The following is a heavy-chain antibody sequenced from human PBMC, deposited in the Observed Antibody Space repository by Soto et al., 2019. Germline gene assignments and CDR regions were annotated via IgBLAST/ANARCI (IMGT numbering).Heavy chain of an antibody. CDR2: ISGSGGST. V-gene: IGHV3-23*01. CDR1: GFTFSSYA. J-gene: IGHJ6*02. CDR3: AKAFGYSPKYGMDV. Sequence: GGSLRLSCAASGFTFSSYAMSWVRQAPGKGLEWVSAISGSGGSTYYADSVKGRFTISRDNSKNTLYLQMNSLRAEDTAVYYCAKAFGYSPKYGMDVWGQGTTVTVS. D-gene: IGHD3-16*01.